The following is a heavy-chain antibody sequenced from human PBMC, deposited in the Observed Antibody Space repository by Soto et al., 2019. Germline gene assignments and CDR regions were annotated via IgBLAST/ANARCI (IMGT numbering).Heavy chain of an antibody. CDR3: ARVTLKAGNWFDP. J-gene: IGHJ5*02. CDR2: INPKSRGT. V-gene: IGHV1-2*02. Sequence: ASVKGSCEASGYTFTDYFIHWVRQAPGQGFEWMGWINPKSRGTNYAQNFQGRVTMTRNTSNSTAYMELRGLTSDDTAVYYCARVTLKAGNWFDPWGQGTQVTVSS. CDR1: GYTFTDYF.